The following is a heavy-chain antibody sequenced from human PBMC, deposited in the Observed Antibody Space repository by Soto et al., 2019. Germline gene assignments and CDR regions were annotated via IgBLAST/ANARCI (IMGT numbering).Heavy chain of an antibody. V-gene: IGHV3-7*01. CDR2: INQDGSEM. CDR3: WSGGLGPRDH. J-gene: IGHJ4*02. D-gene: IGHD3-16*01. Sequence: EVQLVESGGGLVQPGGSLRLSCAVSGFSFSNYLMSWVRQAPGKGLEWVANINQDGSEMYYVDSVEGRFTISRDNTKNSLYLQMNSLRVEDTAVYYCWSGGLGPRDHWGQGTLVTVSS. CDR1: GFSFSNYL.